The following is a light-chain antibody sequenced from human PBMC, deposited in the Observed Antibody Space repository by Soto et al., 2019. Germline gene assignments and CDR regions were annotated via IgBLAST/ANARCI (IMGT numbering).Light chain of an antibody. Sequence: EIVLTQSPGTLSLSPGERATLSCWASQSVSSSFLAWYQQKPGQAPRLLIYGASSRATGIPDRISGSGSGTDFTLTISRLEPEDFAVYYCQQYGRSPWTFGQGTKVEIK. J-gene: IGKJ1*01. V-gene: IGKV3-20*01. CDR1: QSVSSSF. CDR3: QQYGRSPWT. CDR2: GAS.